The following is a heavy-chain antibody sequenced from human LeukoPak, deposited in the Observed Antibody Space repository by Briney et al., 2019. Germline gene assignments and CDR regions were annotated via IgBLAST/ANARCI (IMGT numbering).Heavy chain of an antibody. J-gene: IGHJ5*02. CDR3: ARDLGGSSSWYSFGSWFDP. Sequence: ASVKVSCKASGGTFSSYAISWVRQAPGQGLEWMGRIIPILGIANYAQKFQGRVTITADKSTSTAYMELSSLRSEDTAVYYCARDLGGSSSWYSFGSWFDPWGQGTLVTVSS. V-gene: IGHV1-69*04. CDR1: GGTFSSYA. CDR2: IIPILGIA. D-gene: IGHD6-13*01.